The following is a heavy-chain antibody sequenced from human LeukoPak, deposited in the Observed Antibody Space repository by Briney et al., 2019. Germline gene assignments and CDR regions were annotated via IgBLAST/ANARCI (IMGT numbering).Heavy chain of an antibody. CDR1: GGSISSYY. V-gene: IGHV4-59*08. Sequence: SETLSLTCTVSGGSISSYYWSWIRRPPGKGLEWIGYIYYSGSTNYNPSLKSRVTISVDTSKNQFSLKLSSVTAADTAVYYCARYRSESLYYFDYWGQGTLVTVSS. CDR2: IYYSGST. D-gene: IGHD2-15*01. J-gene: IGHJ4*02. CDR3: ARYRSESLYYFDY.